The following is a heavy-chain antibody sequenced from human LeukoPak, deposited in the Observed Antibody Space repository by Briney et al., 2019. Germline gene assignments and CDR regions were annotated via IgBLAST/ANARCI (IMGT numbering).Heavy chain of an antibody. V-gene: IGHV3-74*01. D-gene: IGHD6-13*01. CDR2: INSDGSRT. CDR1: GFTFSSYW. Sequence: GGSLRLSCAASGFTFSSYWMHWVRQAPGKGLVWVSRINSDGSRTSYADSVKGRFTISRDNAENTLYLQMNSVRAEETAVYYCARDGEGSSSWDAFDIWGQGTMVTVSS. CDR3: ARDGEGSSSWDAFDI. J-gene: IGHJ3*02.